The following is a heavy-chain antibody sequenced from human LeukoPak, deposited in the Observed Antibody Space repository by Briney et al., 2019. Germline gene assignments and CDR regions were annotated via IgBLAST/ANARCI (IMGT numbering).Heavy chain of an antibody. Sequence: SVKVSCKASGGTLSRSGISWVRQAPGQGLEWMGVIIPIFGTANYAQKFQGRVRITADESTSTAYLELTSLRSEDTAIYYCARDGAIFDSSGYYFLWWGQGTLVTVSS. CDR3: ARDGAIFDSSGYYFLW. D-gene: IGHD3-22*01. CDR2: IIPIFGTA. V-gene: IGHV1-69*01. CDR1: GGTLSRSG. J-gene: IGHJ4*02.